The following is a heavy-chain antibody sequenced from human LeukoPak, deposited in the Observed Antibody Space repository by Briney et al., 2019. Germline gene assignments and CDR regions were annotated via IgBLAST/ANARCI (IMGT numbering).Heavy chain of an antibody. J-gene: IGHJ6*02. Sequence: GGSLRLSCTASGFAFSNYAMHWVRQAPGKGLEWVALISLDESNKQYADSVKGRFTISRDNSKNTLYLQMNSLRGEDTAVYYCARDHPPEDVWGQGTTVTVSS. V-gene: IGHV3-30-3*01. CDR3: ARDHPPEDV. CDR2: ISLDESNK. CDR1: GFAFSNYA.